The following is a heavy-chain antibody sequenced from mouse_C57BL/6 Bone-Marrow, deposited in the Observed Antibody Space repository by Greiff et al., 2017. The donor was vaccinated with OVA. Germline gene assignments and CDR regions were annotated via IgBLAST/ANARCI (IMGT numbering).Heavy chain of an antibody. D-gene: IGHD2-4*01. J-gene: IGHJ3*01. V-gene: IGHV5-6*02. CDR1: GFTFSSYG. CDR2: ISSGGSYT. CDR3: ARRSTMITTKVAY. Sequence: EVKVVESGGDLVKPGGSLKLSCAASGFTFSSYGMSWVRQTPDKRLEWVATISSGGSYTYYPDSVKGRFTISRDNAKNTLYLQMSSLKSEDTAMYYCARRSTMITTKVAYWGQGTLVTVSA.